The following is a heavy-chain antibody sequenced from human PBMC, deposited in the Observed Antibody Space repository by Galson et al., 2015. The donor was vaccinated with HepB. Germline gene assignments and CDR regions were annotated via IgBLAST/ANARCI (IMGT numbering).Heavy chain of an antibody. CDR1: GFTFSSYA. J-gene: IGHJ4*02. CDR2: ISGSGGST. V-gene: IGHV3-23*01. Sequence: SLRLSCAASGFTFSSYAMSWVRQAPGKGLEWVSAISGSGGSTYYADSVKGRFTISRDNSKNTLYLQMNSLRAEDTAVYYCAKVPDGYNLRVFNYFDYWGQGTLVTVSS. CDR3: AKVPDGYNLRVFNYFDY. D-gene: IGHD5-24*01.